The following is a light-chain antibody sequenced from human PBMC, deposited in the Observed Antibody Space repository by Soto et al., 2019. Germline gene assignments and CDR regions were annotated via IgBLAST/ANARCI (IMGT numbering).Light chain of an antibody. V-gene: IGLV2-23*01. CDR3: CSYAGSSTWV. CDR1: SSDIGDANS. J-gene: IGLJ3*02. Sequence: QSALTQPASVSGSPGQSITISCNGTSSDIGDANSVSWYQQHPGRAPQLLIYEGSKRPSGVSNRFSGSKSGNTASLTISGLQAEDEADYDCCSYAGSSTWVFGGGTKVTVL. CDR2: EGS.